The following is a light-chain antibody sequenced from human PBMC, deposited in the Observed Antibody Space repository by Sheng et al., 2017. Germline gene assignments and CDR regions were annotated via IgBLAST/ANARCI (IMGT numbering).Light chain of an antibody. CDR1: QTISTY. CDR2: GGY. J-gene: IGKJ2*01. CDR3: QKYGSSPPRYT. V-gene: IGKV3-20*01. Sequence: DIVMTQSPATLSVSPGDTATLSCRASQTISTYLAWYQQKPGQAPRLLIYGGYSRATGIPDRFSGSGSGTDFTLTISRLEPEDFAVYYCQKYGSSPPRYTFGQGTRLEIK.